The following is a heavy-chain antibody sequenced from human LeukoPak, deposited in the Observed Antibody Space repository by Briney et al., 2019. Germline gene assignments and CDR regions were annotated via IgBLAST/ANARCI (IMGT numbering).Heavy chain of an antibody. Sequence: PSETLSLTCTVSSGSIRGYYWSWIRQPPGKGLEWIGQIHSGGTIYNPSLKSRVTISVDTSKNQFSLKLSSGSAADTAAYYCARHGTGQKAFNIWGQGTMVTVSS. CDR3: ARHGTGQKAFNI. D-gene: IGHD1-14*01. CDR2: IHSGGT. CDR1: SGSIRGYY. J-gene: IGHJ3*02. V-gene: IGHV4-59*08.